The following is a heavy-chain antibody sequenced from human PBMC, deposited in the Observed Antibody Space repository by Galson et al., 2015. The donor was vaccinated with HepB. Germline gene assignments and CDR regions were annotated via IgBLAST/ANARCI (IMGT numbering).Heavy chain of an antibody. J-gene: IGHJ4*02. CDR2: ISTDSSKI. CDR1: GFTFSSYS. D-gene: IGHD5-12*01. V-gene: IGHV3-21*06. Sequence: SLRLSCAGSGFTFSSYSMNWVRRVPGKGLEWVSSISTDSSKINYADSVKGRFAISRDNAKNTLYLQMSSLRAEDTAVYYCARYRGVATWDTWGQGTLVTVSS. CDR3: ARYRGVATWDT.